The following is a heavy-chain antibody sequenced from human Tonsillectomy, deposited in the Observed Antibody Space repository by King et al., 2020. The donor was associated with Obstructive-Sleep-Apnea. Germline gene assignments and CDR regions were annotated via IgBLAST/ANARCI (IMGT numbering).Heavy chain of an antibody. CDR1: GFTFTNYA. CDR2: IRGGGDST. Sequence: VQLVESGGGLVQPGGSLRLSCAASGFTFTNYAMRWVRQAPGKGLEWVSTIRGGGDSTYYADSVKGRFTSSRDNSKTTLYLQMNSLRAEDTAIYYCAKDGTPEGSYYYYGMDVWGQGTTVTVSS. V-gene: IGHV3-23*04. CDR3: AKDGTPEGSYYYYGMDV. D-gene: IGHD2-15*01. J-gene: IGHJ6*02.